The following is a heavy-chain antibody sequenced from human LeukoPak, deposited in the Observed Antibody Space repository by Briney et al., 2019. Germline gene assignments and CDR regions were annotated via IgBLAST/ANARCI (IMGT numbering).Heavy chain of an antibody. CDR1: GGSIRAYY. D-gene: IGHD2-2*01. Sequence: SETLSLTCAVYGGSIRAYYWSWIRQPPGKDLEWIGYIYYSGSTYYNPSLKSRVTISVDTSKNQFSLRLSSVTAADTAVYYCARVVVPAARRRPDWFDPWGQGTLVTVSS. CDR2: IYYSGST. CDR3: ARVVVPAARRRPDWFDP. V-gene: IGHV4-30-4*08. J-gene: IGHJ5*02.